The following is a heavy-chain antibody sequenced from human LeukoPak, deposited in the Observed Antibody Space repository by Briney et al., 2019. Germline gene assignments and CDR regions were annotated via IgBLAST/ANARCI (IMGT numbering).Heavy chain of an antibody. Sequence: ASVKVSCKASGYTFTSYDINWMRQATGQGLEWMGWMNPNSGNTGYAEKFQGRVTMTRNISIRTAYMELSTLRSDDTAVYYCARGRGYSYGYADYWGQGTLVTVSS. V-gene: IGHV1-8*01. J-gene: IGHJ4*02. D-gene: IGHD5-18*01. CDR2: MNPNSGNT. CDR1: GYTFTSYD. CDR3: ARGRGYSYGYADY.